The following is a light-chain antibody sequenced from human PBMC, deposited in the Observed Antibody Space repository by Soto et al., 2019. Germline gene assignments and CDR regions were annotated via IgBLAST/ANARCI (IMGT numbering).Light chain of an antibody. Sequence: DIQMTQSPSTLYASVGDRVTITCRASQSIGASLAWCQQKPGKAPNLLIYKASSLESGVPSRFSGSGSGTEFTLTISTLQPDDFATYYCQQYNSSPLTFGGGTKVEIK. CDR3: QQYNSSPLT. CDR2: KAS. CDR1: QSIGAS. V-gene: IGKV1-5*03. J-gene: IGKJ4*01.